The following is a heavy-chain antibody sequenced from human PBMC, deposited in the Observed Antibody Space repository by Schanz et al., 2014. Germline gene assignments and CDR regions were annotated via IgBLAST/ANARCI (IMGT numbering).Heavy chain of an antibody. CDR2: ISYGGLS. V-gene: IGHV4-59*02. J-gene: IGHJ4*02. CDR1: GGSVSTYK. CDR3: AGICRDDCSVVEA. D-gene: IGHD2-21*01. Sequence: QVQLQESGPGLVKPSETLSLTCTVSGGSVSTYKWGWIRQPPGKGLEYIGLISYGGLSDYNPSLXSRVTISLDTSKKNFSLRLTSVTAADTAVYYCAGICRDDCSVVEAWGQGTRVTVSS.